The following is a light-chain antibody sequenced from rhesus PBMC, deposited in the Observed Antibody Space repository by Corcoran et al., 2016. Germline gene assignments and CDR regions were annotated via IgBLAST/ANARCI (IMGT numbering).Light chain of an antibody. CDR2: GAS. J-gene: IGKJ3*01. V-gene: IGKV3-31*02. CDR3: QETSNLFT. Sequence: EIVMTQSPATLSLSPGETATISCRTSQSVSSYLAWYQPKPGQAPRILIYGASIRATGIPERFSGSGSGTDFTLTISSLEPEDFAVYYCQETSNLFTFGPGTKLDIK. CDR1: QSVSSY.